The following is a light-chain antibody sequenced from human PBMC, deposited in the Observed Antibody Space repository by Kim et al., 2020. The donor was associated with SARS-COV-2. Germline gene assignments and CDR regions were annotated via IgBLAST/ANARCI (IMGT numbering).Light chain of an antibody. Sequence: EIVLTQSPATLSLSPGERATLSCRASQNVSSYLAWYQQKPGQAPRLLIYDAFNRATGIPARFSGSGSGTDFTLTISSLEPEDFAVYYCQHHSNWPLTFGGGTKVEIK. V-gene: IGKV3-11*01. CDR1: QNVSSY. J-gene: IGKJ4*01. CDR2: DAF. CDR3: QHHSNWPLT.